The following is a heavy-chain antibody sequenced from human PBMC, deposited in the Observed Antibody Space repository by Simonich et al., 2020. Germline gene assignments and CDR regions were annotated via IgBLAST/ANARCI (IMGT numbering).Heavy chain of an antibody. CDR1: GFTFSSYG. J-gene: IGHJ4*02. Sequence: GGGVVQPGRSLRLSCAASGFTFSSYGMHWVRQAPGKGLEWVAVIWYDGSNKYYADSVKGRFTISRDNSKKTLYLQMNSLRAEDTAMYYCAKDKGAAASDYFDYWGQGTLVTVSS. V-gene: IGHV3-30*18. CDR3: AKDKGAAASDYFDY. CDR2: IWYDGSNK. D-gene: IGHD6-13*01.